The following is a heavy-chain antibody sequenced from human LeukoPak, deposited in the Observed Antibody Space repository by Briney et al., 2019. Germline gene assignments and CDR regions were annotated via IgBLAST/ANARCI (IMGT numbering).Heavy chain of an antibody. CDR2: ISGSCSST. CDR1: GVPSSSYA. CDR3: ARSSVVSPWTHYYYWDV. Sequence: GGSLRLSSAASGVPSSSYAMNWVREAPGTGLEWVSVISGSCSSTYYSDAVKDRFTSSRDNSKNTLFQQMDSLRAEDTAVYDCARSSVVSPWTHYYYWDVWGKRTTVTVSS. D-gene: IGHD2-15*01. J-gene: IGHJ6*03. V-gene: IGHV3-23*01.